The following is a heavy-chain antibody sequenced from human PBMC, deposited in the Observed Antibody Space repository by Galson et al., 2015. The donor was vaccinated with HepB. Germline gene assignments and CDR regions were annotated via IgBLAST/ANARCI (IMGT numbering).Heavy chain of an antibody. Sequence: SVKVSCKASGGTFSSYAISWVRQAPGQGLEWMGGIIPIFGTANYAQKFQGRVTITADKSTSTAYMELSSLRSEDTAVYYCARGGDTAMARFDYWGQGTLVTVSS. V-gene: IGHV1-69*06. CDR1: GGTFSSYA. CDR2: IIPIFGTA. J-gene: IGHJ4*02. CDR3: ARGGDTAMARFDY. D-gene: IGHD5-18*01.